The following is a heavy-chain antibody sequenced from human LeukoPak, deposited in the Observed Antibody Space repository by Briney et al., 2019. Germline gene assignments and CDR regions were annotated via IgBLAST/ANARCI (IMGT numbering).Heavy chain of an antibody. V-gene: IGHV1-2*02. CDR1: GYTFTGYY. Sequence: ASVKVSCKASGYTFTGYYMHWVRQAPGQGLEWMGWINPNSGGTNYAQKLQGRVTMTTDTSTSTAYMELRSLRSDDTAVYYCARSRARLYAFDIWGQGTMVTVSS. CDR2: INPNSGGT. CDR3: ARSRARLYAFDI. D-gene: IGHD3-22*01. J-gene: IGHJ3*02.